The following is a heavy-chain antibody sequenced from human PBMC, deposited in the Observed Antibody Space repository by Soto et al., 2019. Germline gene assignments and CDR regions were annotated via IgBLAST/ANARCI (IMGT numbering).Heavy chain of an antibody. Sequence: GGSLRLSCAASGLTFSDYDMSWIRQAPGKGLEWVSFVSSSGNTMYYADSVKGRFTISRDNAKNSLYLQMNSLRVEDTAVYYCATMGLRAASPSYWGQGTLVTVYS. CDR1: GLTFSDYD. V-gene: IGHV3-11*01. J-gene: IGHJ4*02. D-gene: IGHD6-6*01. CDR3: ATMGLRAASPSY. CDR2: VSSSGNTM.